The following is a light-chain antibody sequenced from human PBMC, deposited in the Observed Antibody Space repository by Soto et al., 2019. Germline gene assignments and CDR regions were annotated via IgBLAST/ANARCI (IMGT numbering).Light chain of an antibody. J-gene: IGKJ2*01. CDR2: ATS. CDR1: QSVITD. Sequence: EIVMTQSPATLSVSPGERATLSCRASQSVITDLAWYQQKPGQPPRLLIYATSTRAAGIPARFSGSESGTEFTLTISSLQSEDFGVYYCQQYNNWPPLYTFGQGTKLEMK. CDR3: QQYNNWPPLYT. V-gene: IGKV3-15*01.